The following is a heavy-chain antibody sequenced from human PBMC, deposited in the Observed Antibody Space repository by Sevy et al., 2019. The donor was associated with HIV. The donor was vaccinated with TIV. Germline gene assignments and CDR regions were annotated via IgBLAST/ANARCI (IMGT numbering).Heavy chain of an antibody. CDR1: GFTFSSYG. D-gene: IGHD7-27*01. J-gene: IGHJ6*02. CDR2: IRYDGSNK. CDR3: AKVIIAVPGDYYYYGMDV. V-gene: IGHV3-30*02. Sequence: GGSLRLSCAASGFTFSSYGMHWVRQAPGKGLEWVAFIRYDGSNKYYADSVKGRFTISRDNSKNTLYLQINSLRAEDTAVYYCAKVIIAVPGDYYYYGMDVWGQGTTVTVSS.